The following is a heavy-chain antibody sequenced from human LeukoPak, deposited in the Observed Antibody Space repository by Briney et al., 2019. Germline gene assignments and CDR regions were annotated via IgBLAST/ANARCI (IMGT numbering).Heavy chain of an antibody. CDR1: GYIFTGYY. J-gene: IGHJ4*02. Sequence: ASVKVSCKASGYIFTGYYMHWVRQAPGQGLEWMGWINPNSGGTNYAQKFQGRVTMTRDTSISTAYMELSRLRSDDTAVYYCARDRKKTKWELGVFDYWGQGTLVTVSS. CDR3: ARDRKKTKWELGVFDY. D-gene: IGHD1-26*01. V-gene: IGHV1-2*02. CDR2: INPNSGGT.